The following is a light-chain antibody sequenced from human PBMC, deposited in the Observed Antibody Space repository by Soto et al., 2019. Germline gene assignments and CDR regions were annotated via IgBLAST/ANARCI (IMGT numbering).Light chain of an antibody. Sequence: QSALTQPASVSGSPGQSITISCTGTSSDVGGYNYVSWYQQHPGKAPKLMIYEGSKRPSGVSNRFSGSKSGNTASLTISGLQAEDEADYYCFSYAGINTYVFGTGTKLTVL. CDR1: SSDVGGYNY. J-gene: IGLJ1*01. V-gene: IGLV2-23*01. CDR2: EGS. CDR3: FSYAGINTYV.